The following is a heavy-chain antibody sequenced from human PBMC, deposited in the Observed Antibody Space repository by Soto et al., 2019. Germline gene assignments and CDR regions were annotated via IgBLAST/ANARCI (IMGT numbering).Heavy chain of an antibody. CDR3: VKRGGKPRIKRPDVNGLDD. D-gene: IGHD1-26*01. V-gene: IGHV3-9*01. CDR1: GFSFNDYA. Sequence: EVQLVESGGGLVQPGRSPRLSCAASGFSFNDYAMQWVRQAPGKGLEWVSGISWNSGRTDYADSVKGRFTISRDNAKNTLHLQMNSLRAEDTALYYCVKRGGKPRIKRPDVNGLDDWGQGTTVTVSS. J-gene: IGHJ6*02. CDR2: ISWNSGRT.